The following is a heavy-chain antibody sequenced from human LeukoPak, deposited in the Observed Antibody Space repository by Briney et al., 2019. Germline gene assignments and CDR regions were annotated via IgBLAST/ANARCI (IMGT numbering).Heavy chain of an antibody. CDR2: ISGSSTHT. V-gene: IGHV3-11*06. Sequence: GGSLRLSCAASGFTVSSSYMSWIRQAPGKGLEWVSYISGSSTHTNYADSVKGRFTISRDNAKNSLYLQMNSLGAEDTALYYCARGRGCSSLSCYPDYWGQGTLVTVSS. CDR1: GFTVSSSY. CDR3: ARGRGCSSLSCYPDY. D-gene: IGHD2-2*01. J-gene: IGHJ4*02.